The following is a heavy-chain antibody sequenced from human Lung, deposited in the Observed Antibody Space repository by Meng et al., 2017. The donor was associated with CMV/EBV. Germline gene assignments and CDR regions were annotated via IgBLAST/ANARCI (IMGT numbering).Heavy chain of an antibody. CDR3: ARIPQAGSSWYPPYYYYYGMDV. V-gene: IGHV2-70*20. D-gene: IGHD6-13*01. CDR1: GFPLSTSGMC. Sequence: SGXXLVXPTQTLTLTCTFSGFPLSTSGMCVSWVRQPPGKALEWLALIDWDDDKYYSTSLKTRLTISKDTSKNQVVLTMTNMDPVDTATYYCARIPQAGSSWYPPYYYYYGMDVWXQGTXVTVSS. J-gene: IGHJ6*02. CDR2: IDWDDDK.